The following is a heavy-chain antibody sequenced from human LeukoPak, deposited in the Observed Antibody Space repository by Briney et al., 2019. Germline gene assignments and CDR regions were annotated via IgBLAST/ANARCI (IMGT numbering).Heavy chain of an antibody. V-gene: IGHV3-30*02. CDR3: AKDSSAYYYDSSGSYFDY. CDR1: GFSFSTYG. D-gene: IGHD3-22*01. J-gene: IGHJ4*02. Sequence: PGGSLRLSCAASGFSFSTYGMHWVRQAPGKGLEWVAFIRYDGSNKYYADSVKGRFTISRDNSKNTLYLQMNSLRAEDTVVYYCAKDSSAYYYDSSGSYFDYWGQGTLVTVS. CDR2: IRYDGSNK.